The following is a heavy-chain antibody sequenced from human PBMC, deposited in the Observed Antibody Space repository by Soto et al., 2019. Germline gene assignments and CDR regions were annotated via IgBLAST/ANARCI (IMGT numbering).Heavy chain of an antibody. V-gene: IGHV1-46*01. Sequence: ASVKVSCKASGYTFTSYYMHLVRQAPGQGLEWMGIINLSGGSTSYAQKFHGRVTMTRDTSTSTVYMELSSLRSEDTAAYYCARDLGGWPDYWGQGTLVTVSS. CDR1: GYTFTSYY. J-gene: IGHJ4*02. CDR2: INLSGGST. CDR3: ARDLGGWPDY. D-gene: IGHD2-15*01.